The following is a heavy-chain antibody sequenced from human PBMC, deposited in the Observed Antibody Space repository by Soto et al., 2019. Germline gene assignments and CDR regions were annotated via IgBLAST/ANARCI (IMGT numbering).Heavy chain of an antibody. CDR1: GFTFSSHE. CDR3: AREPPIAGAILDQ. Sequence: PGGSLRLSCAASGFTFSSHEMNWVRQAPGKGLEWVSYIGLSDSVILDADSVKGRFTISRDNAKNYLHLQMNSLRAEDTAVYYCAREPPIAGAILDQWGQGTLVTVSS. D-gene: IGHD1-26*01. V-gene: IGHV3-48*03. J-gene: IGHJ4*02. CDR2: IGLSDSVI.